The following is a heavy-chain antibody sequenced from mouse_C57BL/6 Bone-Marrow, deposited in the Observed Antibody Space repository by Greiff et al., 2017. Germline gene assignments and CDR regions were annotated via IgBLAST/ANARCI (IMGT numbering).Heavy chain of an antibody. CDR3: ARAAFYDYDSDY. D-gene: IGHD2-4*01. Sequence: QVHVKQSGAELVKPGASVKMSCKASGYTFTSYWITWVKQRPGQGLEWIGDIYPGSGSTNYNEKFKSKATLTVDTSSSTAYMQLSSLTSEDSAVYYCARAAFYDYDSDYWGQGTTLTVSS. J-gene: IGHJ2*01. CDR2: IYPGSGST. V-gene: IGHV1-55*01. CDR1: GYTFTSYW.